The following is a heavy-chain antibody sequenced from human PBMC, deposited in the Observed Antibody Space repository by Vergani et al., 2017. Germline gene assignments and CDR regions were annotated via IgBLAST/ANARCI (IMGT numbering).Heavy chain of an antibody. V-gene: IGHV1-2*02. Sequence: QVQLVQSGAEVKKPGASVKVSCKASGYTFTGYYMHWVRQAPGQGLEWMGWINPNSGGTNYAQKFQGRVTMTRDTSISTAYMGLSRLRSDDTAVYYCARWYYDYVWGSYRYPPYYFDYWGQGTLVTVSS. CDR2: INPNSGGT. J-gene: IGHJ4*02. D-gene: IGHD3-16*02. CDR1: GYTFTGYY. CDR3: ARWYYDYVWGSYRYPPYYFDY.